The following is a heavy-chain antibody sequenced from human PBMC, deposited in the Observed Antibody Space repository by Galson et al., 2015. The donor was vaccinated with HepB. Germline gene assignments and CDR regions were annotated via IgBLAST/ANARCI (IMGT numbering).Heavy chain of an antibody. J-gene: IGHJ4*02. CDR2: IIPKFGTA. CDR3: VRSSLDRNLLRRFGGFYYFDY. D-gene: IGHD3-10*01. Sequence: SVKVYCKASGGTFSSYAISWVRQAPGQGHEWMGGIIPKFGTAHYAQKFQGRATITADESTSTAYMEQSSLRSEDTAVYYCVRSSLDRNLLRRFGGFYYFDYWVQGTLVTVSS. V-gene: IGHV1-69*13. CDR1: GGTFSSYA.